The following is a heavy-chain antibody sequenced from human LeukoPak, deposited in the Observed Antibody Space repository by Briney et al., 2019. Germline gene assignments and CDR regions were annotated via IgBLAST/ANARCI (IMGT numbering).Heavy chain of an antibody. J-gene: IGHJ3*02. CDR2: IYYSGST. Sequence: SETLSLTRTVSGGSISSSPYYWGWIRQPPGKGLEWIGIIYYSGSTYYSPSLKSRVTISVDTSKNQFSLNLSSVTAADTAVYYCAKYCSSTSCPDDAFDIWGQGTMVTVSA. CDR1: GGSISSSPYY. V-gene: IGHV4-39*01. CDR3: AKYCSSTSCPDDAFDI. D-gene: IGHD2-2*01.